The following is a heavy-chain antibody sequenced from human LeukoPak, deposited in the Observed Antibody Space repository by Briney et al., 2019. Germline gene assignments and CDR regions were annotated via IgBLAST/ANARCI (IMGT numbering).Heavy chain of an antibody. CDR3: AREYYGGYVDY. V-gene: IGHV3-64*01. Sequence: PGGSLRLSCAASGFTFSSFSMHRVRQAPGKGLESVSAISSNGGSTYYANSVKGRFTISRDNSKNTLYLQMGSLRAEDMAVYYCAREYYGGYVDYWGQGTLVTVSS. D-gene: IGHD3-10*01. CDR1: GFTFSSFS. J-gene: IGHJ4*02. CDR2: ISSNGGST.